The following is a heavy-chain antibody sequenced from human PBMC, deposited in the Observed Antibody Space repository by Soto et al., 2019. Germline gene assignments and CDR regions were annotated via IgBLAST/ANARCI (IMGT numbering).Heavy chain of an antibody. CDR2: INNDGSNT. D-gene: IGHD6-19*01. Sequence: GGSLRLSCVASGFTLSSYWMHWVRQAPGKGLVWVSHINNDGSNTNYADSVKGRFTISRDNAKNTLYLQMNSLRAEDTAVYYCARDLSVAGTVDFQHWGQGTLVTVSS. CDR1: GFTLSSYW. V-gene: IGHV3-74*01. J-gene: IGHJ1*01. CDR3: ARDLSVAGTVDFQH.